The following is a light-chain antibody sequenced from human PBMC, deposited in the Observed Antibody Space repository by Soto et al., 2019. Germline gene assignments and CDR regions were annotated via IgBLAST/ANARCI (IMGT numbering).Light chain of an antibody. CDR3: QQYKSYSPWT. J-gene: IGKJ1*01. CDR1: QSISSW. V-gene: IGKV1-5*01. Sequence: DIQMTQSPSTLSASVGDRVTITCRASQSISSWLAWYQQKPGKAPKLLIYDASSLESGVPSRFSGSGSGTAFTLTISSLQTDDFATYYCQQYKSYSPWTFGQGTKVEIK. CDR2: DAS.